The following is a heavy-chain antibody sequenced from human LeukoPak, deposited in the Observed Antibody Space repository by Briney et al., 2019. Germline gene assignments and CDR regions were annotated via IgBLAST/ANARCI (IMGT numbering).Heavy chain of an antibody. CDR3: ARDPRVYAMNY. Sequence: PGGSLRLSCAASGFTVSSNYMSWVRQAPGKGLEWVSVIYSGGSTYYADSVKGRFTISRDNSKNTLYLQMNSLRAEDTAVYYCARDPRVYAMNYWGQGTLVTVSS. V-gene: IGHV3-66*01. J-gene: IGHJ4*02. CDR2: IYSGGST. CDR1: GFTVSSNY. D-gene: IGHD2-8*01.